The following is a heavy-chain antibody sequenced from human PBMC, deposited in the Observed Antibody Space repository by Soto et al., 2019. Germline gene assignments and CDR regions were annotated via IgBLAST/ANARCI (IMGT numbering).Heavy chain of an antibody. V-gene: IGHV3-11*01. CDR2: ISNSGNII. J-gene: IGHJ6*02. CDR1: GFTFSDHS. Sequence: QVQLVESGGGLVKSGGSLRLSCAASGFTFSDHSMSWIRQAPGKGLECVSYISNSGNIIHYADSIQGRFTISRDNAKNAVYLQMNSLRDEDTALYYCAISSAYDMDVWGQGTTITVSS. CDR3: AISSAYDMDV.